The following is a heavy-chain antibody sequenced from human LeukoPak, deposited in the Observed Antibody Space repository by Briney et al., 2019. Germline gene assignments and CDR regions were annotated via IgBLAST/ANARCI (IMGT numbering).Heavy chain of an antibody. CDR1: GGSFSGYY. CDR2: INHSGST. CDR3: ARTCSSTSCYEF. V-gene: IGHV4-34*01. J-gene: IGHJ4*02. Sequence: SETLSLTCAVYGGSFSGYYWSWIRQPPGKGLEWIGEINHSGSTNYNPSLKSRVTISVDTSKNQFCLKLSSVTAADKAVYYCARTCSSTSCYEFWGQGALVTVSS. D-gene: IGHD2-2*01.